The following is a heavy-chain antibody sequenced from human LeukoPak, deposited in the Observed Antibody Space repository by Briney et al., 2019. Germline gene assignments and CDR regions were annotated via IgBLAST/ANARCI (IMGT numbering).Heavy chain of an antibody. CDR3: ARARSYDLGEN. D-gene: IGHD3-16*01. J-gene: IGHJ4*02. CDR1: GFTFSSYA. V-gene: IGHV3-30-3*01. Sequence: PGGSLRLSCAASGFTFSSYAMHWVRQAPGKGLEWVAVISYDGSNKYYADSVKGRFTISRDDSKNTLYLQMNSLRAEDTAVYYCARARSYDLGENWGQGTLVTVSS. CDR2: ISYDGSNK.